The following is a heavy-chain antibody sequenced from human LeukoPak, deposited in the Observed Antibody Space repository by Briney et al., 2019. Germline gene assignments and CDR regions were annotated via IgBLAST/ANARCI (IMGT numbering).Heavy chain of an antibody. CDR2: IKSKTDGGTT. Sequence: GGSLRLSCAASGFTFSNAWMTWVRQAPGKGLEWVGRIKSKTDGGTTDYAAPVKGRFTISRDDSKNTLYLQMNSLKTEDTAVYYCTTDLLRYFDWLRFDPWGQGTLVTVFS. D-gene: IGHD3-9*01. V-gene: IGHV3-15*01. CDR1: GFTFSNAW. CDR3: TTDLLRYFDWLRFDP. J-gene: IGHJ5*02.